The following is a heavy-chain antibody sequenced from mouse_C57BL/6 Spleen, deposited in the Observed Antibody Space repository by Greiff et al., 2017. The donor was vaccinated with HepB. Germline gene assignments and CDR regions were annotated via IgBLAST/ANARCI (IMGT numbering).Heavy chain of an antibody. CDR3: ASRSLGAWFAY. CDR2: IDPSDSYT. CDR1: GYTFTSYW. J-gene: IGHJ3*01. V-gene: IGHV1-69*01. Sequence: QVQLQQPGAELVMPGASVKLSCKASGYTFTSYWMHWVKQRPGQGLEWIGEIDPSDSYTNYNQKFKGKSTLTVDKASSTAYMQLSSLTSEDSAVYYCASRSLGAWFAYWGQGTLVTVSS.